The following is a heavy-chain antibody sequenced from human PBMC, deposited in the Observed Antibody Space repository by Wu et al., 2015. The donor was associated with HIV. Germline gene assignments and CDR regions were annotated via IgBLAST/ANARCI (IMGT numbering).Heavy chain of an antibody. CDR3: ARGGLNWHYQYYGMDV. CDR1: GGTFSSHP. CDR2: MNPNSGNT. D-gene: IGHD2-8*02. Sequence: HVQLVQSGTEVKKPGSSVKVSCKAFGGNPGGTFSSHPFSWVRQAPGQGLQWMGWMNPNSGNTGYAQKFQGRVTMTRHTSISTAYMELSSLRSEDTAVYYCARGGLNWHYQYYGMDVWGQGP. V-gene: IGHV1-8*01. J-gene: IGHJ6*02.